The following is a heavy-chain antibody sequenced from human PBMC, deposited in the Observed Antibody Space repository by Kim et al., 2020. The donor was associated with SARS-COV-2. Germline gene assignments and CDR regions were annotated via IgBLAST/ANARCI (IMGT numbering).Heavy chain of an antibody. D-gene: IGHD3-22*01. Sequence: GGSLRLSCAASGFTFSSYWMSWVRQAPGKGLEWVANIKQDGSEKYYVDSVKGRFTISRDNAKNSLYLQMNSLRAEDTAVYYCARPPFKYYDSSGDQTYYFDYWGQGTLVTVSS. CDR2: IKQDGSEK. CDR3: ARPPFKYYDSSGDQTYYFDY. J-gene: IGHJ4*02. CDR1: GFTFSSYW. V-gene: IGHV3-7*01.